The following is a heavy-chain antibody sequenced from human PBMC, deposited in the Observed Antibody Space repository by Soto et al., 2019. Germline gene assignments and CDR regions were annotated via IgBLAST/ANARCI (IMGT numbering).Heavy chain of an antibody. V-gene: IGHV1-18*01. D-gene: IGHD3-22*01. Sequence: QVQLVQSGAEVKKPGASVKVSCKASGYTFTSYGISWVRQAPGQGLEWRGWISAYNGNTNYAQKLQGRVTMTTDTSTSTAHLDLRSLGSDETAVYYCAGESSGSSGYPSGFDFWGQGTLVTVSS. CDR2: ISAYNGNT. J-gene: IGHJ5*01. CDR3: AGESSGSSGYPSGFDF. CDR1: GYTFTSYG.